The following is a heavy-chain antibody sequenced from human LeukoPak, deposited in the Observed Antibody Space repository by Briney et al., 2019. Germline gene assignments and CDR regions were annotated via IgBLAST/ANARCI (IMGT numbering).Heavy chain of an antibody. CDR3: AKVSTGYFFQYYVDY. CDR2: ISGSGGST. D-gene: IGHD3-9*01. Sequence: GGSLRLSCAASGFTFSSYAMSWVRQAPGKGLEWVSAISGSGGSTYYADSVKGRFTISRDNSKNTLYLQMNSLRAEDTAVYYCAKVSTGYFFQYYVDYWGQGTLVTVSS. CDR1: GFTFSSYA. J-gene: IGHJ4*02. V-gene: IGHV3-23*01.